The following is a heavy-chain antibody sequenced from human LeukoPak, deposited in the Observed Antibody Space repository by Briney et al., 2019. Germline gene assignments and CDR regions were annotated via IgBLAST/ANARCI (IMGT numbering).Heavy chain of an antibody. CDR1: GGSFSGYY. D-gene: IGHD3-3*01. Sequence: SETLSLTCAVYGGSFSGYYWSWIRQPPGKGLEWIGYIYYSGSTNYNPSLKSRVTISVDTSKNQFSLKLSSVTAADTAVYYCARDRAYDFWSGYYDSGFDPWGQGTLVTVSS. V-gene: IGHV4-59*01. CDR2: IYYSGST. J-gene: IGHJ5*02. CDR3: ARDRAYDFWSGYYDSGFDP.